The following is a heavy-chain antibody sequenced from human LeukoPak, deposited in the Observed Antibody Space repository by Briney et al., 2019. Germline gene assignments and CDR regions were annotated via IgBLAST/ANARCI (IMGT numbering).Heavy chain of an antibody. J-gene: IGHJ4*02. V-gene: IGHV3-23*01. CDR3: AKTFGEWELAVVPDY. Sequence: GGSLGLSCAVSGFTFTSYPMSGVRQPPGKGLEWVSAISGSGGSTYYADSVKGRFTISRDNSKNTLYLQMNSLRAEDTAVYYCAKTFGEWELAVVPDYWGQGTLVTVSS. CDR2: ISGSGGST. CDR1: GFTFTSYP. D-gene: IGHD1-26*01.